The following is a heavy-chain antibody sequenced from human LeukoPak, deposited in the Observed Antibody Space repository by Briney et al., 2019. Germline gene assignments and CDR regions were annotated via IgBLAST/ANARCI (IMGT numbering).Heavy chain of an antibody. D-gene: IGHD3-16*02. J-gene: IGHJ5*02. V-gene: IGHV1-24*01. CDR3: ATVPGYDYVWGSYRPNWFDP. CDR2: FDPEDGET. Sequence: ASVKVSCKVSGYTLTELSMHWVRQAPGKGLEWMGGFDPEDGETIYAQKFQGRVTMTEDTSTDTAYMELSSLRSEDTAVYYCATVPGYDYVWGSYRPNWFDPWGQGTLVTASS. CDR1: GYTLTELS.